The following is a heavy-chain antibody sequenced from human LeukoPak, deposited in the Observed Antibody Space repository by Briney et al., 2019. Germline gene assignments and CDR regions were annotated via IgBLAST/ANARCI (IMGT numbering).Heavy chain of an antibody. J-gene: IGHJ4*02. CDR3: ARQDFGSGILPGY. V-gene: IGHV4-39*01. CDR2: IYYSGST. CDR1: GASITRSTYY. D-gene: IGHD3-10*01. Sequence: SETLSLTCTVSGASITRSTYYWGWIRQPPGKGLEWIGCIYYSGSTYYNPSLKSRVTLSIDTSKSQFSLRLSSVTAADTAVYYCARQDFGSGILPGYWGQGTLVTASS.